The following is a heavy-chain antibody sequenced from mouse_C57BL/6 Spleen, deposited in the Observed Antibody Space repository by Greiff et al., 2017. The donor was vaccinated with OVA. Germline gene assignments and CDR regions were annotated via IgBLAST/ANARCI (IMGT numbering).Heavy chain of an antibody. J-gene: IGHJ1*03. D-gene: IGHD1-1*01. Sequence: EVQGVESGGGLVKPGGSLKLSCAASGFTFSDYGMHWVRQAPEQGLEWVAYISSGSSTIYYADTVKGRFTISRDNAKNTLFLQMTRLRSEDTAMYYCARGGDYYGSSPYWYFDVWGTVTTVTVSS. CDR1: GFTFSDYG. CDR3: ARGGDYYGSSPYWYFDV. CDR2: ISSGSSTI. V-gene: IGHV5-17*01.